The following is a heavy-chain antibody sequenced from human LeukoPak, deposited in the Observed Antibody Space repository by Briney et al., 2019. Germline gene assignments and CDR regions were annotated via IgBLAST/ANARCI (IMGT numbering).Heavy chain of an antibody. V-gene: IGHV4-39*01. CDR1: GGSISSSSYY. Sequence: PSETLSLTCTVSGGSISSSSYYWGWIRQPPGKGLEWIGSIYYSGSTYYNPSLKSRVTISVDTSKNQFSLKLSSVIAADTAVYYCARLNTVTKDFGYWGQGTLVTVSS. D-gene: IGHD4-17*01. CDR3: ARLNTVTKDFGY. J-gene: IGHJ4*02. CDR2: IYYSGST.